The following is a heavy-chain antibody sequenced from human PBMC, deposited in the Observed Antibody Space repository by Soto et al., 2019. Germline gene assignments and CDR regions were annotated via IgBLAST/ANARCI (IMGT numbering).Heavy chain of an antibody. CDR3: GKGRYSSGWNYFDY. J-gene: IGHJ4*02. CDR2: ISGGGGTT. CDR1: EFTFSSYA. Sequence: EVQLLESGGGLVQPGESLRLSCAASEFTFSSYAMSWVRQAPGKGLEWVSTISGGGGTTYYTDSVKGRFTISRDNSKNTLYLLMNSLRAEDTAIYYCGKGRYSSGWNYFDYWGQGTLVTVSS. D-gene: IGHD6-19*01. V-gene: IGHV3-23*01.